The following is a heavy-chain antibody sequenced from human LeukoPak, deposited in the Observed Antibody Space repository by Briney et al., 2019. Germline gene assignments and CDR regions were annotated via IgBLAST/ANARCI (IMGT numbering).Heavy chain of an antibody. D-gene: IGHD6-19*01. Sequence: ASVKVSCKASGYTFTDNYMHWLRQAPGQGLEWMGWINPHNGDTNYAQRFQGRVTMTRDTSITTAYMELSSLRSDDTAVYYCARAGGLYPSGQKSQNRNWFDPWGQGTLVTVSS. CDR3: ARAGGLYPSGQKSQNRNWFDP. CDR2: INPHNGDT. V-gene: IGHV1-2*02. CDR1: GYTFTDNY. J-gene: IGHJ5*02.